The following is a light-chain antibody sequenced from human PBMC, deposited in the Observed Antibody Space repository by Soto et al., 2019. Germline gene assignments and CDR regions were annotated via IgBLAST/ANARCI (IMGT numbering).Light chain of an antibody. Sequence: EVLLTQSPCPLALSPGERATLSCGAGQDVSSSYLAWYQQKLGQAPRLLMYGTSNRATGIPERFSGSGSGTDFTLTISRLEAEDFEVYYCQQYDTSPRTFGQGTKLDIK. CDR3: QQYDTSPRT. CDR2: GTS. J-gene: IGKJ2*01. CDR1: QDVSSSY. V-gene: IGKV3-20*01.